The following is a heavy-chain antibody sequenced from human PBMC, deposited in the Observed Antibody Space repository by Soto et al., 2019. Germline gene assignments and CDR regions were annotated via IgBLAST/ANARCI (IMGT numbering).Heavy chain of an antibody. J-gene: IGHJ5*02. D-gene: IGHD6-13*01. CDR3: ARHSGSYSSSWFDP. V-gene: IGHV4-39*01. CDR1: GGSLGSSNYY. Sequence: SETLSLTCTVSGGSLGSSNYYWGWLRQPPGKGLEWIGSIYYSGTTSYNPSLKRRVTISLDTSKNKFSLKLSSVTAADTALYWCARHSGSYSSSWFDPWGQGTLVTVSS. CDR2: IYYSGTT.